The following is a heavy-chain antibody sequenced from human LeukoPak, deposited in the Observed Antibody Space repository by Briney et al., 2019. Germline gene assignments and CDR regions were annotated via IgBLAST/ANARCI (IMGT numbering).Heavy chain of an antibody. CDR3: AKDRGDGYPDALDI. J-gene: IGHJ3*02. D-gene: IGHD5-24*01. CDR2: ISGSGGST. CDR1: GFTFSNAW. V-gene: IGHV3-23*01. Sequence: PGGSLRLSCAASGFTFSNAWMSWVRQAPGKGLEWVSAISGSGGSTYYADSVKGRFTISRDNSKNTLYLQMNSLRGEDTALYYCAKDRGDGYPDALDIWGQGTTVTVSS.